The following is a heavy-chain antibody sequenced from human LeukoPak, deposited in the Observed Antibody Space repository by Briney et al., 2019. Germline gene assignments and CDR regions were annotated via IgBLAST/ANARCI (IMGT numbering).Heavy chain of an antibody. CDR2: INPNSGGT. V-gene: IGHV1-2*02. Sequence: ASVKVSCKATGFTFTAYYMHWVRQAPGQGLEWMGWINPNSGGTNYAQKFQGRVTMTRDTSISTAYMELSRLRSDDTAVYYCARGPHWDPHFDYWGQGTLVTLSS. CDR3: ARGPHWDPHFDY. CDR1: GFTFTAYY. D-gene: IGHD7-27*01. J-gene: IGHJ4*02.